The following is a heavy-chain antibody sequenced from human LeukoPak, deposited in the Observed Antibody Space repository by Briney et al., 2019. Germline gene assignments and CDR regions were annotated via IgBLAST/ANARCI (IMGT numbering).Heavy chain of an antibody. CDR3: AKDRLEYYYDSSGTLRGGY. CDR1: GFTFSSYA. Sequence: PGGSLRLSCAASGFTFSSYAMSWVRQAPGKGLEWVSAISGSGGSTYYADSVKGRFTISRDNSKNTLYLQMNSLRAEDTAVYYCAKDRLEYYYDSSGTLRGGYWGQGTLVTVSS. D-gene: IGHD3-22*01. J-gene: IGHJ4*02. CDR2: ISGSGGST. V-gene: IGHV3-23*01.